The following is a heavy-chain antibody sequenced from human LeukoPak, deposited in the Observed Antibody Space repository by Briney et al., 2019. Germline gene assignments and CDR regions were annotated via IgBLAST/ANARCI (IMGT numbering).Heavy chain of an antibody. D-gene: IGHD5-12*01. Sequence: GGSLRLSCAASGFTFSSYSMNWVRQAPGKGLEWVSCISSSSSYIYYADSVKGRFTISRDNAKNSLYLQMNSLRAEDTAVYYCARSRIVATMGGVTMVVTNALRLFDYWGQGTLVTVSS. CDR1: GFTFSSYS. CDR3: ARSRIVATMGGVTMVVTNALRLFDY. J-gene: IGHJ4*02. V-gene: IGHV3-21*01. CDR2: ISSSSSYI.